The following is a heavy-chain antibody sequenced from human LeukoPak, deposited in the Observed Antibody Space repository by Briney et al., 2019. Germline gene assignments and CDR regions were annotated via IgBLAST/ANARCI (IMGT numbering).Heavy chain of an antibody. Sequence: GGSLRLSCAASGFTFSSYAMSWVRQAPGKGLEWVSAISGSGGSTYYADSVKGRFTISRDNSKNTLYLQMNSLRAEDTAVYYCAKGGAAAAHYYYYMDVWGKGTTVTVSS. J-gene: IGHJ6*03. CDR2: ISGSGGST. CDR1: GFTFSSYA. CDR3: AKGGAAAAHYYYYMDV. V-gene: IGHV3-23*01. D-gene: IGHD6-13*01.